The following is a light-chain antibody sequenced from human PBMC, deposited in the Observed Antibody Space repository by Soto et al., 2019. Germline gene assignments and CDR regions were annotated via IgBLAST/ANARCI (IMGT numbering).Light chain of an antibody. CDR3: QQYGSSGT. CDR1: QSVTNRY. Sequence: EIVLTQSPDTLSLSPGEGATLSCRASQSVTNRYLAWYQHKPGQAPRLLISAATNRATGIPDRFSGSGSGTDFTLTISRLEPEDFAVYYCQQYGSSGTFGQGTKVDIK. J-gene: IGKJ1*01. CDR2: AAT. V-gene: IGKV3-20*01.